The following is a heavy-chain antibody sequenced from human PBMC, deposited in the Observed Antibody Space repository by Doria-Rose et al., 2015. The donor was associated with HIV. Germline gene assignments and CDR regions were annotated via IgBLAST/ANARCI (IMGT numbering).Heavy chain of an antibody. CDR2: IFSDDER. CDR1: GVSLSSPGMG. CDR3: ARIKSSRWYHKYYFDF. Sequence: QESGPVLVKPTETLTLTCTVSGVSLSSPGMGVSWIRQPPGKALEWLANIFSDDERSYKPSLKSRLTISRVTSKSQVVITMTDMDPVDTATYYCARIKSSRWYHKYYFDFWGQGTLVIVSA. J-gene: IGHJ4*02. V-gene: IGHV2-26*01. D-gene: IGHD6-13*01.